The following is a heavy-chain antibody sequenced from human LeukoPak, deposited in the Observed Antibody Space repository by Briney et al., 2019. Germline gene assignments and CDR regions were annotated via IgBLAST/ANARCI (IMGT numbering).Heavy chain of an antibody. D-gene: IGHD2-21*01. Sequence: PPETLSLTCAVYGGSFSGYYWSWIRQPPGKGLEWIGEINHSGSTNYNPSLKSRVTISVDTSKNQFSLKLSSVTAADTAVYYCARGRWRYFDWWGQGTLVTVSS. J-gene: IGHJ4*02. CDR3: ARGRWRYFDW. V-gene: IGHV4-34*01. CDR2: INHSGST. CDR1: GGSFSGYY.